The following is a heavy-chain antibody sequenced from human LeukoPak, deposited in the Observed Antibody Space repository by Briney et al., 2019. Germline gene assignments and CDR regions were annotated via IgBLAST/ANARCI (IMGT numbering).Heavy chain of an antibody. J-gene: IGHJ6*03. V-gene: IGHV1-8*01. CDR1: GYTFTSYD. CDR3: ARLSSSSGLGYYYYYMDV. D-gene: IGHD6-6*01. CDR2: MNPNSGNT. Sequence: ASVKVSCKASGYTFTSYDINWVRQATGQGLEWMGWMNPNSGNTGYAQKFQGRVTMTRNTSISTAYMELSSLRSEDTAVYYCARLSSSSGLGYYYYYMDVWGKGTTVTVSS.